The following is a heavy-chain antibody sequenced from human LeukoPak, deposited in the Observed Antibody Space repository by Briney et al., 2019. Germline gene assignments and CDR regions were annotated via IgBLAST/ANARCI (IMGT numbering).Heavy chain of an antibody. J-gene: IGHJ4*02. CDR2: ISSSGGTT. Sequence: PGGSLRLSCAASGFTFRSYAMNWVRQAPGKGLEWVSGISSSGGTTFYADSVKGRFTISRDNSKNTLYMYMNSLRAEDAAVYYCVKAASGGWYDTNFDYWGQGTLVTVSS. CDR3: VKAASGGWYDTNFDY. CDR1: GFTFRSYA. D-gene: IGHD6-19*01. V-gene: IGHV3-23*01.